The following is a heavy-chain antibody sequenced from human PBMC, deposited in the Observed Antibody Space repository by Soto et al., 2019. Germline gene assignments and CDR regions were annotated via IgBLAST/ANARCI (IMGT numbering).Heavy chain of an antibody. D-gene: IGHD6-13*01. CDR1: GVSISSNNW. J-gene: IGHJ4*02. Sequence: QVQLQESGPGLVKPSGTLSLTCAVSGVSISSNNWWSWVRQPPGKGLEWIGEVYHSGSTNYNPSLKSRVTISVDKSKNQFSLKLSSVTAADTAIYYCAKYNPVDSYYSSSFDYWGQGTLVTVSS. CDR2: VYHSGST. CDR3: AKYNPVDSYYSSSFDY. V-gene: IGHV4-4*02.